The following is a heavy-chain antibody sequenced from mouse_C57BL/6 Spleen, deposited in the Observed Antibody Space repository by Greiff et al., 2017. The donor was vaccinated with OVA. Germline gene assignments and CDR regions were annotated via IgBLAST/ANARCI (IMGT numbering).Heavy chain of an antibody. J-gene: IGHJ4*01. Sequence: VQLQQSGAELVKPGASVKMSCKASGYTFTTYPIEWMKQNHGKSLEWIGNFHPYNDDTKFNEKFKGKATLTVEKSSSTVYLELSRLTSDDSAVYYCAIYYDYDDYYAMDYWGQGTSVTVSS. CDR2: FHPYNDDT. D-gene: IGHD2-4*01. CDR3: AIYYDYDDYYAMDY. V-gene: IGHV1-47*01. CDR1: GYTFTTYP.